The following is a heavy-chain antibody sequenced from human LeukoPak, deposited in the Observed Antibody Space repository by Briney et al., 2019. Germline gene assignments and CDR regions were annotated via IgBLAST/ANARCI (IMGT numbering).Heavy chain of an antibody. J-gene: IGHJ3*02. CDR2: IWYDGSNK. V-gene: IGHV3-33*06. D-gene: IGHD3-10*01. CDR3: AKNYYGSGSDPHDAFDI. Sequence: GGSLRLSCAASGFTFSSYGMHWVRQAPGKGLEWGAVIWYDGSNKYYADSVKGRFTISRDNSKNTLYLQMNSLRAEDTAVYYCAKNYYGSGSDPHDAFDIWGQGTMVTVSS. CDR1: GFTFSSYG.